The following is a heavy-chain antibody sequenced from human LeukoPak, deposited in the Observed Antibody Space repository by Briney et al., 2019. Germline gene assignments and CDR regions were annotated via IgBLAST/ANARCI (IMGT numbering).Heavy chain of an antibody. Sequence: GRSLRLSCAASGFTFDDYAMHWVRQAPGKGLEWVSGISWNSGSIGYADSVKGRFTISRDNAKSSLYLQMNSLRAEDTALYYCAAEYYYYMDVWGKGTTVTVSS. CDR3: AAEYYYYMDV. V-gene: IGHV3-9*01. J-gene: IGHJ6*03. CDR2: ISWNSGSI. CDR1: GFTFDDYA.